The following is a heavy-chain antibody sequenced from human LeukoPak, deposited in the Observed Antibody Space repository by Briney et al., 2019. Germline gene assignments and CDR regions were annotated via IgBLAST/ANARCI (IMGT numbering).Heavy chain of an antibody. CDR1: GGSISSSNFY. CDR3: ARLKSRLAAIDI. V-gene: IGHV4-39*01. D-gene: IGHD3-9*01. J-gene: IGHJ3*02. Sequence: SGTLSLTCTVSGGSISSSNFYWGWIRQPPGKGLEWIGSMYYSGSTYYHPSLKSRATISVDTSKNQFSLKMRSVSAADTAVYYCARLKSRLAAIDIWGQGTMVTVSS. CDR2: MYYSGST.